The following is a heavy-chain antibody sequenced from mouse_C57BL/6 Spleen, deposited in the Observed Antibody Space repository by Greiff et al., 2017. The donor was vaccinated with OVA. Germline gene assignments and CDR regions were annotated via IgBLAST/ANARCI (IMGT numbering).Heavy chain of an antibody. Sequence: VQGVESGAELVRPGASVTLSCKASGYTFTDYEMHWVKQTPVHGLEWIGAIDPETGGTAYNQKFKGKAILTADKSSSTAYMELRSLTSEDSAVYYCTRDGLRRYFDVWGTGTTVTVSS. CDR2: IDPETGGT. D-gene: IGHD2-2*01. J-gene: IGHJ1*03. CDR3: TRDGLRRYFDV. CDR1: GYTFTDYE. V-gene: IGHV1-15*01.